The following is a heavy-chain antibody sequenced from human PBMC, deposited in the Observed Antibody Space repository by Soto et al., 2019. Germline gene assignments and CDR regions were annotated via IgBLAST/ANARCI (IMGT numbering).Heavy chain of an antibody. CDR2: IYYSGST. CDR3: ARALYDYVWGSYRHYYYYGMDV. CDR1: GGSISSGGYY. J-gene: IGHJ6*02. D-gene: IGHD3-16*02. Sequence: QVQLQESGPGLVKPSQTLSLTCTVSGGSISSGGYYWSWIRQHPGKGLEWIGYIYYSGSTYYNPSLKSRVTISVDTSKNQFSLKLSSVTAADTAVYYCARALYDYVWGSYRHYYYYGMDVWGQGTTVTVSS. V-gene: IGHV4-31*03.